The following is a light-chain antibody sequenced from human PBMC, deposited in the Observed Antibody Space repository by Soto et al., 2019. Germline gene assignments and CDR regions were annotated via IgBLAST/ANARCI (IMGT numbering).Light chain of an antibody. Sequence: IRLTQTPSTLSASVGERVTITCRASENIRTWLAWYQHKPGKGPKLLIYKASNLERGVPSRFSGSGSGSEFTLTISSLQPDDYGSYYCQQYNTNYLTFGGGTTVEIK. CDR3: QQYNTNYLT. CDR1: ENIRTW. J-gene: IGKJ4*01. V-gene: IGKV1-5*03. CDR2: KAS.